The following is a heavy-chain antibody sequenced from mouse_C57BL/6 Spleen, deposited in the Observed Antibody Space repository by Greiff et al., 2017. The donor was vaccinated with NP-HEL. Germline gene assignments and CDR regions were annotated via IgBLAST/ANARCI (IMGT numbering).Heavy chain of an antibody. D-gene: IGHD1-1*01. Sequence: EVKLVESGPGLVKPSQSLSLTCSVTGYSITSGYYWNWIRQFPGNKLEWMGYISYDGSNNYNPSLKNRISITRDTSKNQFFLKLNSVTTEDTATYYCARWGTTVVATPFDYWGQGTTLTVSS. CDR1: GYSITSGYY. J-gene: IGHJ2*01. CDR3: ARWGTTVVATPFDY. V-gene: IGHV3-6*01. CDR2: ISYDGSN.